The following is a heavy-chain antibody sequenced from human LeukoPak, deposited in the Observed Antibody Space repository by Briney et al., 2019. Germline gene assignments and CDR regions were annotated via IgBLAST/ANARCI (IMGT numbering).Heavy chain of an antibody. J-gene: IGHJ4*02. D-gene: IGHD6-6*01. CDR2: MNPNSGNT. CDR1: GYTFTSYD. CDR3: ARGIAAQSGIDY. V-gene: IGHV1-8*03. Sequence: GASVKVSCKASGYTFTSYDINWVRQATGQGLEWMGWMNPNSGNTGYAQKFQGRVTITGNTSISTAYMELSSLRSEDTAVYYCARGIAAQSGIDYWGQGTLVTVSS.